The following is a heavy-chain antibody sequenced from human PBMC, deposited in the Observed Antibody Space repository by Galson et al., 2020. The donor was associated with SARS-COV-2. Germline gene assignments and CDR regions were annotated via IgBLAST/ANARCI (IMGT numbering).Heavy chain of an antibody. J-gene: IGHJ3*02. CDR2: ISPYSYNT. CDR3: AREWTYYDSSGFYGVAFDI. Sequence: ASVKVSCKASGYTFSDNGITWVRQAPGQGLQWMGWISPYSYNTNYAQHPQGRVTMTTETSTSTAYMELRSLRSDDTAVYYCAREWTYYDSSGFYGVAFDIWGQGTMVTVSS. D-gene: IGHD3-22*01. V-gene: IGHV1-18*01. CDR1: GYTFSDNG.